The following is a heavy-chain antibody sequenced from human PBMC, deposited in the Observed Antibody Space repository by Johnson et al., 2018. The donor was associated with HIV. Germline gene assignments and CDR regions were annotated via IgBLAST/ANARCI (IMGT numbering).Heavy chain of an antibody. D-gene: IGHD3-22*01. J-gene: IGHJ3*02. CDR2: IKQDGSER. Sequence: VQLVESGGGLVKPGGSLRLSCAASGFTFSNAWMSWVRQAPGKGLEWVANIKQDGSERYYVDSVKGRFTISRDYAKNSLYLQMNSLRAEDTALYYCAKGRTYYYDSSGSPWDAFDIWGQGTMVTVSS. CDR1: GFTFSNAW. CDR3: AKGRTYYYDSSGSPWDAFDI. V-gene: IGHV3-7*03.